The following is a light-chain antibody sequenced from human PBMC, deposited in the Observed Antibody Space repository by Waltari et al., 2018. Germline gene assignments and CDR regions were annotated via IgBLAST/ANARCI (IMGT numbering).Light chain of an antibody. CDR3: AAWDDSLGAV. CDR2: NTK. CDR1: FSNIGSNS. Sequence: QSVLTQPPSVSGTPGQRVTISCSGSFSNIGSNSVNWYQQLPGTSPRLLIYNTKQVPSGVPHRFSASKSGTSASLAITGLQSEDEAYYYCAAWDDSLGAVFGGGTKLTVL. V-gene: IGLV1-44*01. J-gene: IGLJ3*02.